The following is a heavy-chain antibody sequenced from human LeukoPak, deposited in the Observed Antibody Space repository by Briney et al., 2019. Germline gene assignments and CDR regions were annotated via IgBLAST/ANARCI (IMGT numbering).Heavy chain of an antibody. J-gene: IGHJ6*03. CDR2: IYYSGST. Sequence: PSETLSHTCTVSGGSISSSSYYWGWIRQPPGKGLEWIGSIYYSGSTYYNPSLKSRVTISVDTSKNQFSLKLSSVTAADTAVYYCASIAAAGTPSYYYYYYYMDVWGKGTTVTVSS. CDR3: ASIAAAGTPSYYYYYYYMDV. CDR1: GGSISSSSYY. D-gene: IGHD6-13*01. V-gene: IGHV4-39*01.